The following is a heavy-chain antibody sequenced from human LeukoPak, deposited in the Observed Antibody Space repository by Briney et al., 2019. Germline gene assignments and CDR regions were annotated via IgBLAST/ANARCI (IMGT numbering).Heavy chain of an antibody. CDR3: AKDLEVRGAWYFDH. CDR2: ISANGRST. J-gene: IGHJ4*02. D-gene: IGHD3-10*01. Sequence: PGGSLRLSCAASGFTFDDYAMHWVRHAPGKGLEWVSLISANGRSTYYADSMKGRFTISRDNSKDSLYLRLSSLRTEDTALYYCAKDLEVRGAWYFDHWGQGSLVIVSS. V-gene: IGHV3-43*02. CDR1: GFTFDDYA.